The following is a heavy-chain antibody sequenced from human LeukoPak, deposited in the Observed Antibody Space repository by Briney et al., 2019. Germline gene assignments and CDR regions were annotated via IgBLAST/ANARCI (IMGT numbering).Heavy chain of an antibody. V-gene: IGHV3-30*04. CDR3: AKGGCRGTCNPLAY. CDR1: GFTFSSY. CDR2: ISYDGSNK. D-gene: IGHD2-15*01. J-gene: IGHJ4*02. Sequence: GRSLRLSCAASGFTFSSYWVRQAPGKGLEWVAVISYDGSNKYYADSVKGRFTISRDNSKNTLYLQMNNLRAEDTAVYYCAKGGCRGTCNPLAYWGQGALVTVSP.